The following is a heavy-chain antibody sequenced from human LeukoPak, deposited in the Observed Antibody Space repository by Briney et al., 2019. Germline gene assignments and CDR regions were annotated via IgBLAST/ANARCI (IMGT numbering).Heavy chain of an antibody. CDR1: GYTFTSYY. Sequence: ASVKVSCKASGYTFTSYYMHWVRPAPGQGVEWRGIINPSGGSTSYAQKFQGRVTMTRDTSTSTVYMELSSLRSEDTAVYYCARDGSDTAMVRSGDYWGQGTLVTVSS. CDR2: INPSGGST. V-gene: IGHV1-46*01. D-gene: IGHD5-18*01. CDR3: ARDGSDTAMVRSGDY. J-gene: IGHJ4*02.